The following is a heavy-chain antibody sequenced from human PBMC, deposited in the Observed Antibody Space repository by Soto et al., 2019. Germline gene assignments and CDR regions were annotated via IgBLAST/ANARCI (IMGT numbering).Heavy chain of an antibody. J-gene: IGHJ4*02. CDR1: GFSVGSNY. CDR3: GRGYSGSQRQLAVDY. V-gene: IGHV3-53*02. D-gene: IGHD1-26*01. Sequence: EVQLVETGGGLIQPGGSLRLSCAASGFSVGSNYMSWVRQAPGEGLEWVSVIYSGGTTYYADSVKGRFTISRDNSKNTLYLQMDSLRVEDKAMYYWGRGYSGSQRQLAVDYWGQGTLFTVSS. CDR2: IYSGGTT.